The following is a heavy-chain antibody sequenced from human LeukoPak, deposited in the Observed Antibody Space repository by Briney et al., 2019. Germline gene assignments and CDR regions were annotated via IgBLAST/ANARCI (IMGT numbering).Heavy chain of an antibody. Sequence: PGRSLRLSCAASGFTFSSYGMHWVRQAPGKGLEWVAVISYDGSNKYYADSVKGRFTISRDNSKNTLYLQMNSLRAEDTAVYYCAKDVRIAVTWFDYWGQGTLVTVSS. CDR1: GFTFSSYG. V-gene: IGHV3-30*18. CDR2: ISYDGSNK. D-gene: IGHD6-19*01. J-gene: IGHJ4*02. CDR3: AKDVRIAVTWFDY.